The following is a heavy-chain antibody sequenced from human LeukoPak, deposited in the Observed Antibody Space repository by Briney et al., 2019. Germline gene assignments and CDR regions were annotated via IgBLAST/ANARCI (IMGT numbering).Heavy chain of an antibody. CDR1: GYTFTSYY. Sequence: ASVKVSCKASGYTFTSYYMHWVRQAPGQGLEWMGIINPSGGSTSYAQKFQGRVTMTRDMSTGTVYMELSSLRSEDTAVYYCARDSSSWHGGIDYWGQGTLVTVSS. CDR2: INPSGGST. J-gene: IGHJ4*02. V-gene: IGHV1-46*01. D-gene: IGHD6-13*01. CDR3: ARDSSSWHGGIDY.